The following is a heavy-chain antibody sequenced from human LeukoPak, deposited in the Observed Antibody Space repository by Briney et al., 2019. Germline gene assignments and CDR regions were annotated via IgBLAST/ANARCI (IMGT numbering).Heavy chain of an antibody. Sequence: GGSQRLSCAASGFTFSSYGMSWVRQAPGKGLEWVSGISPSGDITYYADSVKGRFTISRDNSKNTLYLEVISLTAEDTAVYYCAKDDAWLRFGEWSQGTLVTVSS. V-gene: IGHV3-23*01. J-gene: IGHJ4*02. CDR2: ISPSGDIT. D-gene: IGHD3-10*01. CDR1: GFTFSSYG. CDR3: AKDDAWLRFGE.